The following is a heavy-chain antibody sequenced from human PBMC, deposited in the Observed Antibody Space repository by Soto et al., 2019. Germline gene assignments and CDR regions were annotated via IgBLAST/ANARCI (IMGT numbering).Heavy chain of an antibody. CDR3: ARLSVAGTSGYYYYVMDV. V-gene: IGHV5-51*01. Sequence: PGESLKISCMGSGYKVSTWHNFTSYWIAWVRQMPGEGLEWMGIIYPGDSDTRYSPSFQGQVTISADKSISTAYLQWSSLKASDTAMYYCARLSVAGTSGYYYYVMDVGGQGTTVTVS. D-gene: IGHD6-19*01. CDR1: GYKVSTWHNFTSYW. CDR2: IYPGDSDT. J-gene: IGHJ6*02.